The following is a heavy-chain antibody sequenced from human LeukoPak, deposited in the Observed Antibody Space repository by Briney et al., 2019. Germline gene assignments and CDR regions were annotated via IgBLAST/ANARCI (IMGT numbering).Heavy chain of an antibody. J-gene: IGHJ4*02. CDR2: ISSSGSTI. D-gene: IGHD4-17*01. Sequence: GGSLRLSCAASGFTFSDYYMSWIRQAPGKGLEWVSYISSSGSTIYYADSVKGRFTISRDNAKNPLYLQMNSLRAEDTAVYYCARGLAVTTTRSSLDYWGQGTLVTVSS. CDR1: GFTFSDYY. V-gene: IGHV3-11*01. CDR3: ARGLAVTTTRSSLDY.